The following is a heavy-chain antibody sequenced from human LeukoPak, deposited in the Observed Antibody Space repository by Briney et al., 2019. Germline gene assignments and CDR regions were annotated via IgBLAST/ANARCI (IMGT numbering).Heavy chain of an antibody. CDR1: GFTFSSYW. J-gene: IGHJ6*03. D-gene: IGHD3-10*01. CDR2: IKQDGSEK. V-gene: IGHV3-7*01. CDR3: ARVMVRGVTQKYYYYYMDV. Sequence: QTGGSLRLSCAASGFTFSSYWMSWVHQAPGKGLEWVASIKQDGSEKYYVDSVKGRFTISRDNAKNSLYLQMNSLRAEDTAVYYCARVMVRGVTQKYYYYYMDVWGKGTTVTVSS.